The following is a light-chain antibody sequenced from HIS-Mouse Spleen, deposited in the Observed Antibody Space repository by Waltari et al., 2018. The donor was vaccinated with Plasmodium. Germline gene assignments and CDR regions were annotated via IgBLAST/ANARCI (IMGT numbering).Light chain of an antibody. J-gene: IGLJ3*02. CDR3: YSTDSSGNHRV. V-gene: IGLV3-10*01. CDR1: ALPKKY. Sequence: SYELTQLPSVSVSQRQTARIPCSADALPKKYAYWYQQKSGQDPVLVIYEDSKRPSGIPERFPGSSSGTMATLTISGAQVEDEADYYCYSTDSSGNHRVFGGGTKLTVL. CDR2: EDS.